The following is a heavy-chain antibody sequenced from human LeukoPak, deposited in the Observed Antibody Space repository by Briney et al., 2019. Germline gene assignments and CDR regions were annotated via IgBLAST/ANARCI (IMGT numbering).Heavy chain of an antibody. CDR2: IYYSGST. D-gene: IGHD2-21*02. V-gene: IGHV4-39*07. J-gene: IGHJ1*01. CDR1: GGSISSSSYY. CDR3: AGCGGDCYSRYFQH. Sequence: PSETLSLTCTVSGGSISSSSYYWGWIRQPPGKGLEWIGSIYYSGSTYYNPSLKSRVTMSVDTSKNQFSLKLSSVTAADTAVYYCAGCGGDCYSRYFQHWGQGTLVTVSS.